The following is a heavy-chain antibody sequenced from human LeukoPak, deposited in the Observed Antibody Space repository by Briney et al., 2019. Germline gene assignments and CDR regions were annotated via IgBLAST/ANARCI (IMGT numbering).Heavy chain of an antibody. J-gene: IGHJ4*02. CDR1: GGSITSGGYF. CDR3: ARNFDRMDY. Sequence: SQTLSLTCTVSGGSITSGGYFWSWIRQHPGKGLEWIGYISYSGNTYYNPSLKSRLTISVDTSKNQFSLKLSSVTAADTAVYYCARNFDRMDYWGQGTLVTVSS. V-gene: IGHV4-31*03. CDR2: ISYSGNT. D-gene: IGHD3-22*01.